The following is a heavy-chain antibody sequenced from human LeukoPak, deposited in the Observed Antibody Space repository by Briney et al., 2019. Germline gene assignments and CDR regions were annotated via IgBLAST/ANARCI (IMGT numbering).Heavy chain of an antibody. CDR2: ISHDGSNI. V-gene: IGHV3-30*18. J-gene: IGHJ4*02. D-gene: IGHD3-10*01. CDR1: GFTFYNYG. CDR3: AKDRVGYYGSGSYTNFDY. Sequence: PGGSLRLSCAASGFTFYNYGMHWVRQAPGKGLEWVAVISHDGSNIHYGDSVKGRFTISRDNSKNTLYLQMNSLRAEDTAVYYCAKDRVGYYGSGSYTNFDYWGQGTLVTVSS.